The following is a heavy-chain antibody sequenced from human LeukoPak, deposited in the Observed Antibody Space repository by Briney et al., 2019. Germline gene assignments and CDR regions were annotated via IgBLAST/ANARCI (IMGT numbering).Heavy chain of an antibody. CDR2: IRGGGEN. CDR3: AKANWISDADAVW. D-gene: IGHD2-2*03. V-gene: IGHV3-23*01. CDR1: GFSFTTYA. Sequence: GGSLRLSCAASGFSFTTYAMSWVRQAPARGLEWVSSIRGGGENFYADFVRGRFTLSRDDSTNTVYLQLNNLRVEDTAIYYCAKANWISDADAVWWGQGTLVTVSS. J-gene: IGHJ4*02.